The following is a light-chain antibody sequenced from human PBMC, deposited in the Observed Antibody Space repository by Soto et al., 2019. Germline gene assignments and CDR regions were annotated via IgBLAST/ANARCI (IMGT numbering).Light chain of an antibody. J-gene: IGKJ2*01. CDR2: GAS. V-gene: IGKV3-20*01. CDR3: QLSGSSPLFT. CDR1: QSVSSSY. Sequence: EIVLTQSPGTLSLSPGERATLSCRASQSVSSSYVAWYQLKPGQAPRLLIYGASSRATVIPDRFSGSWSGTDFARTISRLEPEDVVVYYCQLSGSSPLFTFGQGTKLEIK.